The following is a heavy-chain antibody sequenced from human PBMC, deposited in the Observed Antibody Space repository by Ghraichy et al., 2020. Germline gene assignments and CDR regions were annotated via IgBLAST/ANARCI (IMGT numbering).Heavy chain of an antibody. CDR2: ISSSSSYI. CDR1: GFTFSSYS. Sequence: PGGSLRLSCAASGFTFSSYSMNWVRQAPGKGLEWVSSISSSSSYIYYADSVKGRFTISRDNAKNSLYLQMNSLRAEDTAVYYCARDNSILEWSQNNWFDPWGQGTLVTVSS. J-gene: IGHJ5*02. V-gene: IGHV3-21*01. CDR3: ARDNSILEWSQNNWFDP. D-gene: IGHD3-3*01.